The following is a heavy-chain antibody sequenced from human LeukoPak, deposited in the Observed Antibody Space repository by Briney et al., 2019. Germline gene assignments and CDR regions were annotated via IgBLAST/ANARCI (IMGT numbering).Heavy chain of an antibody. V-gene: IGHV4-34*01. D-gene: IGHD3-10*01. J-gene: IGHJ4*02. CDR3: ARRELWFGRPFDY. CDR2: INHSGST. CDR1: GGSISSYY. Sequence: SETLSLTCTVSGGSISSYYWSWIRQPPGKGLEWIGEINHSGSTNYNPSLKSRVTISVDTSKNQFSLKLSSVTAADTAVYYCARRELWFGRPFDYWGQGTLVTVSS.